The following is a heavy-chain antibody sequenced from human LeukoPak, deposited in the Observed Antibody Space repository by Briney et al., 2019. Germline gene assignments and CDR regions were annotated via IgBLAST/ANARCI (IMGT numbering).Heavy chain of an antibody. V-gene: IGHV4-34*01. CDR3: ARGRVASGQRKRNWFDP. D-gene: IGHD1-1*01. CDR2: INHSGST. CDR1: GGSFSGYY. Sequence: SETLSLTCAVYGGSFSGYYWSWIRQPPGKGLEWIGEINHSGSTNYNPSLKSRVTISVDTSKNQFSLKLSSVTAADTAVYYCARGRVASGQRKRNWFDPWAQGTLVTVSS. J-gene: IGHJ5*02.